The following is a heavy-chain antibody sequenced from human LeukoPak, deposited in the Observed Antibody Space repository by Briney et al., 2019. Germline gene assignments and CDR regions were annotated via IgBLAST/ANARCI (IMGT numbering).Heavy chain of an antibody. CDR2: IVPIFATP. CDR1: GGTFSSYA. CDR3: ARSPVRSLHYYYYMDV. D-gene: IGHD1-26*01. J-gene: IGHJ6*03. V-gene: IGHV1-69*05. Sequence: SVKVSCKASGGTFSSYAFSWVRQAPGQGLEWIGGIVPIFATPHYAQKFQGRVTITTDESTSTAYMELSSLRSEDTAVYYCARSPVRSLHYYYYMDVWGKGTTVTVSS.